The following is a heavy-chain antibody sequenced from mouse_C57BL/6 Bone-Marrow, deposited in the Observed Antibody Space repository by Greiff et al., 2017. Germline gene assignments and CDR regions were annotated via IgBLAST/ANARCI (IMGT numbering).Heavy chain of an antibody. CDR3: ARVGYYVLGYFDV. Sequence: VQLQQSGPELVKPGASVKISCKASGYTFPNYYMTWVKRSLGRSLEWIGDINPNNGGTSYNQKFKGKATLTVDKSSSTAYMELRSLTSEDSAVYYCARVGYYVLGYFDVWGTGTTVTVSS. CDR1: GYTFPNYY. V-gene: IGHV1-26*01. J-gene: IGHJ1*03. CDR2: INPNNGGT. D-gene: IGHD2-3*01.